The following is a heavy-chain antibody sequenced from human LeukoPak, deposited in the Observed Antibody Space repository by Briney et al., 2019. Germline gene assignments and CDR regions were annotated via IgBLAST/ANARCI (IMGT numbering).Heavy chain of an antibody. D-gene: IGHD3-10*01. CDR1: GGSISSNY. CDR2: IYYSGST. J-gene: IGHJ4*02. Sequence: SETLSLTCTVSGGSISSNYWTWIRQPPGKRLEWTGYIYYSGSTNYNPSLKSRVTISLDTSKNQFSLKLTSVTAADTAVYYCARALNYYGSGSYYPTPYYFDYWGQGTLVTVSS. V-gene: IGHV4-59*01. CDR3: ARALNYYGSGSYYPTPYYFDY.